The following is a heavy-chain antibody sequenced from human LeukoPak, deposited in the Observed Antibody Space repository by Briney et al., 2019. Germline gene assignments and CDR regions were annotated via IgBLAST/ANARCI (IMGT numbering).Heavy chain of an antibody. D-gene: IGHD2/OR15-2a*01. J-gene: IGHJ5*02. Sequence: GASVKVSCKASGYTFTSYAMNWVRQAPGQGLEWMGWINPNSGGTNYAQKFQGRVTMTRDTSISTAYMELSRLRSDDTAVYYCARRKTFEYRNWFDPWGQGTLVTVSS. CDR3: ARRKTFEYRNWFDP. CDR1: GYTFTSYA. CDR2: INPNSGGT. V-gene: IGHV1-2*02.